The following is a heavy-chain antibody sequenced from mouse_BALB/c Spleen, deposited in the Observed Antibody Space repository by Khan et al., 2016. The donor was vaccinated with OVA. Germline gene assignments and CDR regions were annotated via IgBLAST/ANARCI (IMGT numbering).Heavy chain of an antibody. CDR3: ARGTFDY. J-gene: IGHJ3*01. CDR1: GYSFTSYY. D-gene: IGHD3-3*01. V-gene: IGHV1S135*01. CDR2: IDPFNGGT. Sequence: VQLKQSGPELMRPGSSVNISCKASGYSFTSYYIHWVKQSHGKSLEWIGYIDPFNGGTDYNQKFKGKATLTVDKSSNTAYMHLSSLTSEDSAVXYCARGTFDYWGQGTLVTVS.